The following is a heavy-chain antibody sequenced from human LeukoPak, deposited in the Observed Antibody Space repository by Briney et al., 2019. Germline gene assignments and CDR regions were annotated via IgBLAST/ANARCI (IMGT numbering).Heavy chain of an antibody. D-gene: IGHD3-10*02. J-gene: IGHJ5*02. V-gene: IGHV1-2*02. CDR1: GYTFTSYY. CDR3: ARGGDGAYDVGFDP. CDR2: INPNSGAT. Sequence: GASVKVSCKASGYTFTSYYMHWVRQAPGQGLEWMGWINPNSGATNYAQIFQGRVTMTRDTSISTAYMELNRLISDDTAIYYCARGGDGAYDVGFDPWGQGTLVTVSS.